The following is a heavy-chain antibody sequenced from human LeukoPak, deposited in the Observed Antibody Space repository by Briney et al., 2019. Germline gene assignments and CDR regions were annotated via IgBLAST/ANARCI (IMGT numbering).Heavy chain of an antibody. CDR1: GYTFTGYY. J-gene: IGHJ4*02. CDR2: INPTSGGT. D-gene: IGHD7-27*01. Sequence: ASVKVSCKASGYTFTGYYMHWVRQAPGQGLEWMGWINPTSGGTNYAQKFQGRVTMTRNTSISTAYMELSRLRSDDTAVYYCARDFSGDSDFDYWGQGTLVTVSS. V-gene: IGHV1-2*02. CDR3: ARDFSGDSDFDY.